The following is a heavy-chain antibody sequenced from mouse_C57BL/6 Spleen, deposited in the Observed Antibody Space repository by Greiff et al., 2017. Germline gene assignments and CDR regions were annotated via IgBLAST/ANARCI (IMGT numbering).Heavy chain of an antibody. D-gene: IGHD2-5*01. CDR1: GYTFTSYD. V-gene: IGHV1-85*01. J-gene: IGHJ3*01. Sequence: VQLVESGPELVKPGASVKLSCKASGYTFTSYDINWVKQRPGQGLEWIGWIYPRDGSTKYNEKFKGKATLTVDTSSSTAYMELHSLTSEDSAVYFCARGNYSNLAWFAYWGQGTLVTVSA. CDR3: ARGNYSNLAWFAY. CDR2: IYPRDGST.